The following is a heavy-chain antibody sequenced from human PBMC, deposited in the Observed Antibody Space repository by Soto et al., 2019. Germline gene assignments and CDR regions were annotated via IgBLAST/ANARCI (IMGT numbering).Heavy chain of an antibody. CDR3: ARDPAERPLKYDFWSGTPYYFDL. J-gene: IGHJ4*02. CDR1: GFTFSNYG. V-gene: IGHV3-33*01. Sequence: QVQLVESGGGVVQPGTSLRLTCAASGFTFSNYGIHWVRQAPGKAPEWVSVIWYDGGKKYYRDPVKGRFTISRDNSRNAVSLQMSSLTAADTGVYYCARDPAERPLKYDFWSGTPYYFDLWGQGTLVTVS. CDR2: IWYDGGKK. D-gene: IGHD3-3*01.